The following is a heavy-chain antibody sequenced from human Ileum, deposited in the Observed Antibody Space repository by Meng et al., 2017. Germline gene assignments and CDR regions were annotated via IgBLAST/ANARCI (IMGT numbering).Heavy chain of an antibody. D-gene: IGHD3-10*01. CDR3: ARGDMIRGGPNWFDP. Sequence: SETLSLTCAVSGDSISSNNWWSWVRQPPGKGLEWIGEIFHSGSPNYNPSLKSRVTISLDKSKNQFSLNLNSVTAADTAVYYCARGDMIRGGPNWFDPWGQGTLVTVSS. CDR2: IFHSGSP. J-gene: IGHJ5*02. CDR1: GDSISSNNW. V-gene: IGHV4-4*02.